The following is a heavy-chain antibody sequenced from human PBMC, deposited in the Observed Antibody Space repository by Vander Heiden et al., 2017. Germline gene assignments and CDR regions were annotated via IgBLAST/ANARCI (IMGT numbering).Heavy chain of an antibody. CDR3: ARGPRWEYYYYGMDV. J-gene: IGHJ6*02. D-gene: IGHD1-26*01. V-gene: IGHV3-33*01. Sequence: QVQLVESGGGVVQPGRSLRLSCAASGFTFRSYGMHWVRQAPGKGLEWVAVIWYDGSNKYYADSVKGRFTISRDNSKNTLYLQMNSLRAEDTAVYYCARGPRWEYYYYGMDVWGQGTTVTVSS. CDR2: IWYDGSNK. CDR1: GFTFRSYG.